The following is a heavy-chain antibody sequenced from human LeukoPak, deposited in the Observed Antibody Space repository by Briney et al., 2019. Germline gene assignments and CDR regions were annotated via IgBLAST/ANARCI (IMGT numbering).Heavy chain of an antibody. D-gene: IGHD3-10*01. J-gene: IGHJ4*02. CDR1: GFTFSSYS. CDR2: ISSSSSYI. Sequence: GGSLRLSCAASGFTFSSYSMNWVRQAPGKGLEWVSSISSSSSYIYYADSVKGRFTTSRDNAKNSLYLQMNSLRAEDTAVYYCARALYGSGSYYYWGQGTLVTVSS. CDR3: ARALYGSGSYYY. V-gene: IGHV3-21*01.